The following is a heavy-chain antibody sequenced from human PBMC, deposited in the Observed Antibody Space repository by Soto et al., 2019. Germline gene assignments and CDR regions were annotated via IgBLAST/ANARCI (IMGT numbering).Heavy chain of an antibody. CDR3: ARHGSWSYYPVDS. Sequence: QLQLQESGPGLVQPSETLSLTCTVSGGSITSGDSYYWGWVRQPPGKGLEYIGSVHYNGRSYYNPSLKSRVTVSAASSNNQCSLKLSSVTAADSAVYYCARHGSWSYYPVDSWGQGTLVTVSS. D-gene: IGHD3-10*01. J-gene: IGHJ4*02. CDR2: VHYNGRS. V-gene: IGHV4-39*01. CDR1: GGSITSGDSYY.